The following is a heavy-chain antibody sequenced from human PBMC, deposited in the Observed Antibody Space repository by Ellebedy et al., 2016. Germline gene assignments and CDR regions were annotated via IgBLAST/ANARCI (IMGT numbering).Heavy chain of an antibody. Sequence: GESLKISXAVSGLPFSTFFMSWVRQAPGKGLEWVANIKQDGSEKYYVDSVKGRFTISRDNAKNSLYLQMDSLRAEDTAVYYCARDLVTMALRFYYYGMDVWGQGTTVTVSS. CDR1: GLPFSTFF. CDR3: ARDLVTMALRFYYYGMDV. J-gene: IGHJ6*02. CDR2: IKQDGSEK. D-gene: IGHD3-10*01. V-gene: IGHV3-7*01.